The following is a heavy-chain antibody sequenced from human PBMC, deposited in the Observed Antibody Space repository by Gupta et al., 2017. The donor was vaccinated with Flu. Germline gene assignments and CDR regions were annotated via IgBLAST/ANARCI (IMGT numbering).Heavy chain of an antibody. D-gene: IGHD5-24*01. Sequence: EVRLLESGGGPAQPGGSLRLSCAASGFTFSNYAMSWVRQAPGKGLEWVSTISGSGLTTYYADSVKGRFAISRDSSKNTLSLQMNSLRVDDTAAYYCAKGRDGYNSADHWGQGTLVSVSS. CDR2: ISGSGLTT. CDR1: GFTFSNYA. J-gene: IGHJ4*02. V-gene: IGHV3-23*01. CDR3: AKGRDGYNSADH.